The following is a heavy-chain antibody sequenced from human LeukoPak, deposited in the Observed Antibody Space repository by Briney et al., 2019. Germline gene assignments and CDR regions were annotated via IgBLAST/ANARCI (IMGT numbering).Heavy chain of an antibody. CDR3: AKSGYNRFDY. V-gene: IGHV3-23*01. Sequence: GGSLRLSCAASGFTFSRSAMSWVRQAPGKGLEGVSNISGSGGSSGGDTYYADSVKGRFTISRDNSKSTMYLQMNSLRAEDTAVYYCAKSGYNRFDYWGQGTLLTVSS. J-gene: IGHJ4*02. D-gene: IGHD5-24*01. CDR2: ISGSGGSSGGDT. CDR1: GFTFSRSA.